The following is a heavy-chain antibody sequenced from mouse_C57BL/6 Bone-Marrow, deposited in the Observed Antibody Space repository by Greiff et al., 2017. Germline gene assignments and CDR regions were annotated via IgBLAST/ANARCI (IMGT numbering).Heavy chain of an antibody. CDR2: IWSGGST. CDR3: ARVTTVVATGDYAMDY. CDR1: GFSLTSYG. V-gene: IGHV2-2*01. D-gene: IGHD1-1*01. J-gene: IGHJ4*01. Sequence: VHLVESGPGLVQPSQSLSITCTVSGFSLTSYGVHWVRQSPGKGLEWLGVIWSGGSTDYNAAFISRLSISKDNSKSQVFFKMNSLQADDTAIYYCARVTTVVATGDYAMDYWGQGTSVTVSS.